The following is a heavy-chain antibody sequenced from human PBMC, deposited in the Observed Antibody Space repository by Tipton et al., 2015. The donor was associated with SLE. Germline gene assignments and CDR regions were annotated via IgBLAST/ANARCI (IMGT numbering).Heavy chain of an antibody. CDR2: IYYSGST. J-gene: IGHJ2*01. D-gene: IGHD5-18*01. CDR3: ARTAGRSVKLWYFDL. Sequence: TLSLTCTVSGGSISSSSYYWGWSRQPPGKGLEWIGSIYYSGSTYYNPSLKSRVTISVDTSKNQFSLKLSSVTDVDTAVYYCARTAGRSVKLWYFDLWGRGTLVTVSS. V-gene: IGHV4-39*07. CDR1: GGSISSSSYY.